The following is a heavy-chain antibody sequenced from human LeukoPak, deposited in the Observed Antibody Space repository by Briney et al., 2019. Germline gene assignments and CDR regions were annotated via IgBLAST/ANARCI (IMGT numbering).Heavy chain of an antibody. V-gene: IGHV5-51*01. Sequence: GESLKISCKGSGYSFTSYWIGWVRQMPGKGLEWMAIIYPGDSDTRYSPSLQGRVTISADKSISTAYLQWSSLKASDTAMYYCARSSDSSGYYGYFDYWGQGTLVTVSS. CDR2: IYPGDSDT. CDR3: ARSSDSSGYYGYFDY. J-gene: IGHJ4*02. CDR1: GYSFTSYW. D-gene: IGHD3-22*01.